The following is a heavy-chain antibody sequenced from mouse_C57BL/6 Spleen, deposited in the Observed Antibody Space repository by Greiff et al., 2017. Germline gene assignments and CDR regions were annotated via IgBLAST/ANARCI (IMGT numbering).Heavy chain of an antibody. D-gene: IGHD2-12*01. V-gene: IGHV3-6*01. J-gene: IGHJ4*01. CDR3: ARVVYSDAMDY. Sequence: EVQLQQSGPGLVKPSQSLSLTCSVTGYSITSGYYWNWIRQFPGNKLEWMGYISYDGSNNYNPSLKNRISITRDTSKNQFFLKLNSVTTEDSATYYCARVVYSDAMDYWGQGTSVTVSS. CDR2: ISYDGSN. CDR1: GYSITSGYY.